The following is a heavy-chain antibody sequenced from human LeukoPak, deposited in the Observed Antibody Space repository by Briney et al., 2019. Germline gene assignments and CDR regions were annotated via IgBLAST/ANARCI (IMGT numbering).Heavy chain of an antibody. V-gene: IGHV4-31*03. CDR1: GGSISSGGYY. CDR3: AREYSSSYYYFDY. J-gene: IGHJ4*02. CDR2: IYYSGST. Sequence: SETPSLTCTVSGGSISSGGYYWSWIRQHPGKGLEWIGYIYYSGSTYYNPSLKSRVTISVDTSKNQFSLKLSSVTAADTAVYYCAREYSSSYYYFDYWGQGTLVTVSS. D-gene: IGHD6-6*01.